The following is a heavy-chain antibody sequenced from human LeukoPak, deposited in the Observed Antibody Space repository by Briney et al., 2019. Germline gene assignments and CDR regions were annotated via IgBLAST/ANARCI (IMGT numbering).Heavy chain of an antibody. Sequence: ASVKVSCKASGYTFTSYDINWVRQATAQGLEWMGWMNPNSGNTGYAQKFQGRVTMTRNTSISTAYMELSSLRSEDTAVYYCARPYFYYDSSGYYGGYWGQGTLVTVSS. CDR3: ARPYFYYDSSGYYGGY. CDR2: MNPNSGNT. V-gene: IGHV1-8*01. J-gene: IGHJ4*02. D-gene: IGHD3-22*01. CDR1: GYTFTSYD.